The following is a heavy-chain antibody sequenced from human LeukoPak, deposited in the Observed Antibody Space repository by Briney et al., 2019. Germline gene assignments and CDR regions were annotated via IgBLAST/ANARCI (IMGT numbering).Heavy chain of an antibody. D-gene: IGHD3-22*01. V-gene: IGHV3-15*07. CDR2: IKSKTDGGTT. J-gene: IGHJ4*02. Sequence: GGSLRLSCAASGFSFSSAWMNWVRQAPGRGLEWVGRIKSKTDGGTTDYAAPVKGRFTISRDDSKNTLYLQMNSLKTEDTAVYYCTTDLGYYDSSGPLDYWGQGTLVTVSS. CDR3: TTDLGYYDSSGPLDY. CDR1: GFSFSSAW.